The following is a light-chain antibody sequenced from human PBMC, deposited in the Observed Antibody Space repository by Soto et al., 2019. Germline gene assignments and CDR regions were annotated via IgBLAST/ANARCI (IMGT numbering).Light chain of an antibody. V-gene: IGKV3-15*01. J-gene: IGKJ5*01. CDR3: QQYNTWSSFT. Sequence: EIVMTQSPATLSVSPGERVTLSCRASQSISSNLAWYQQKPGQAPSLLMYGTSTRATGIPARFSGSGSGTEFTLTISSLQSEAFAVYYCQQYNTWSSFTFGQGTRLQMK. CDR2: GTS. CDR1: QSISSN.